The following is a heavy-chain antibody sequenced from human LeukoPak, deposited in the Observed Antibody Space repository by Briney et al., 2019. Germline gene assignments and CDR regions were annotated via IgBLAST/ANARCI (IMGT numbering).Heavy chain of an antibody. CDR2: IRHKAYGGTA. D-gene: IGHD2-21*01. V-gene: IGHV3-49*03. CDR3: TRESGGDVDY. Sequence: AGGSLRLSCAASGLTFGGYAMTWIRQAPGKGLEWVGFIRHKAYGGTAEYAASVKGRFTISRDDSKSIAYLQMNSLKSEDTGVYYCTRESGGDVDYWGQGTLVTVSS. CDR1: GLTFGGYA. J-gene: IGHJ4*02.